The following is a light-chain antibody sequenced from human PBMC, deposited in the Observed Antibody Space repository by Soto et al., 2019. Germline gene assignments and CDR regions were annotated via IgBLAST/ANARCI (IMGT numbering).Light chain of an antibody. CDR2: GNT. CDR3: QSYDSSLSAWV. J-gene: IGLJ3*02. Sequence: QAVVTQPPSVSGAPGQRVTISCTGSSSNVGAGYDVHWYQQLPGTAPKLLIYGNTNRPSGVPDRFSGSKSDTSASLAITGLQAEDEADYYCQSYDSSLSAWVFGGGTKVTVL. CDR1: SSNVGAGYD. V-gene: IGLV1-40*01.